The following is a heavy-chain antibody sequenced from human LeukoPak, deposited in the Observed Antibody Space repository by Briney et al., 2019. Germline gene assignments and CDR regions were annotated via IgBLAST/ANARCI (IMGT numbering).Heavy chain of an antibody. D-gene: IGHD3-10*01. CDR3: AKSPYGSGSYSTNYYFDY. J-gene: IGHJ4*02. CDR2: ISYDGSNK. Sequence: PGGSLRLSCAASGFTFSSYGMHWVRQAPGKGLEWVAVISYDGSNKYHADSVKGRFTISRDNSKNTLYLQMNSLRAEDTAVYYCAKSPYGSGSYSTNYYFDYWGQGTLVTVSS. CDR1: GFTFSSYG. V-gene: IGHV3-30*18.